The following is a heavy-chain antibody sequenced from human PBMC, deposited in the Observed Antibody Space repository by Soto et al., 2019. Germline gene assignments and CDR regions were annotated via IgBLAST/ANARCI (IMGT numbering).Heavy chain of an antibody. D-gene: IGHD3-3*01. J-gene: IGHJ4*02. Sequence: ASVKVSCKASGYTFTSYGISWVRQAPGQGLEGMGWISAYNGNTNYAQKLQGRVTMTTDTSTSTAYMELRSLRSDDTAVYYCARGAGLRFLEWLSYFDYWGQGTLVTVSS. CDR2: ISAYNGNT. CDR3: ARGAGLRFLEWLSYFDY. CDR1: GYTFTSYG. V-gene: IGHV1-18*01.